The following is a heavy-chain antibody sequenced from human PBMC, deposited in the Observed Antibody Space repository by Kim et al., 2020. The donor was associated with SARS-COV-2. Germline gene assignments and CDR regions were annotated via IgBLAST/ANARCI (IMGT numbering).Heavy chain of an antibody. J-gene: IGHJ4*02. Sequence: GGSLRLSCAASGFTFSDYGMHWVRQAPGKGLEWVALIWSDGGNRDYADSVKGRFTISRDNSKNTLFLQMNSLRAEDTAVYYCAKGGIIMVWGVITSPSDVWGEGTLVTVSS. CDR1: GFTFSDYG. CDR2: IWSDGGNR. D-gene: IGHD3-10*01. V-gene: IGHV3-33*06. CDR3: AKGGIIMVWGVITSPSDV.